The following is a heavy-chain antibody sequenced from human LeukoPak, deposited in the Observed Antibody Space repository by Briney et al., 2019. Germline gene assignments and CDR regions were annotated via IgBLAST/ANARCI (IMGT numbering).Heavy chain of an antibody. J-gene: IGHJ4*02. CDR3: ARDGSRSSGYFDY. Sequence: GGSLRLSCAASGFTFSSYEMNWVRQAPGKGLEWVSHISSSGNTIYYADSVKGRFTISRDNAKNSLSLQMNSLRAEDTAIYYCARDGSRSSGYFDYWGQGTLVTVSS. CDR2: ISSSGNTI. D-gene: IGHD6-6*01. CDR1: GFTFSSYE. V-gene: IGHV3-48*03.